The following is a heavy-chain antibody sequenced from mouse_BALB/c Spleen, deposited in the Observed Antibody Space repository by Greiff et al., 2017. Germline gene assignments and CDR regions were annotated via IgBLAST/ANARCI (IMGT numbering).Heavy chain of an antibody. CDR3: ARDRKVRRGYYAMDY. CDR2: IWGDGST. D-gene: IGHD2-14*01. Sequence: VQVVESGPGLVAPSQSLSITCTVSGFSLTGYGVNWVRQPPGKGLEWLGMIWGDGSTDYNSALKSRLSISKDNSKSQVFLKMNSLQTDDTARYYCARDRKVRRGYYAMDYWGQGTSVTVSS. V-gene: IGHV2-6-7*01. CDR1: GFSLTGYG. J-gene: IGHJ4*01.